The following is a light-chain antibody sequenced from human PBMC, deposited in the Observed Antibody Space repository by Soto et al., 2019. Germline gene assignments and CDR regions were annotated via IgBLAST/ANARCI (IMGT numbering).Light chain of an antibody. CDR1: QSVSSY. V-gene: IGKV3-11*01. CDR2: DAS. Sequence: EIVLTQSPATLSLSPGERATLSCRASQSVSSYLAWYQQKPGQAPRLLIYDASNRATGIPARFSGSGSGTDVTLTISSLEPEDVATYYCQEYNSAPEAFGQGTKVEIK. J-gene: IGKJ1*01. CDR3: QEYNSAPEA.